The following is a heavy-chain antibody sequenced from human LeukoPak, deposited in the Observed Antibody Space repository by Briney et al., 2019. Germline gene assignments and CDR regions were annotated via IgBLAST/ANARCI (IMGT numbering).Heavy chain of an antibody. V-gene: IGHV1-69*13. CDR1: GGTFSSYA. Sequence: ASVKVSCKASGGTFSSYAISWVRQAPGQGLEWMGGIIPIFGTANYAQKFQGRVTITADESTSTAYMELSSLRSEDTAVYYCARDPGPPAPNIVVVPAASLPRAFDIWGQGTMVTVSS. J-gene: IGHJ3*02. CDR2: IIPIFGTA. CDR3: ARDPGPPAPNIVVVPAASLPRAFDI. D-gene: IGHD2-2*01.